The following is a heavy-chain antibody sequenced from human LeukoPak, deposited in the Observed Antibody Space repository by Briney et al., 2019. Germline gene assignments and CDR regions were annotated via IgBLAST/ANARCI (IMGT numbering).Heavy chain of an antibody. Sequence: ASVTVSCKASGYTFTSYGISWVRQAPGQGLEWMGWISAYNGNTNYAQKFQGRVTLTTDTPTSTAYMELRSLRSDDTAVYYCARDQHDCSGGSCYSVSYFQHWGQGTLVTVSS. CDR2: ISAYNGNT. J-gene: IGHJ1*01. CDR1: GYTFTSYG. V-gene: IGHV1-18*01. CDR3: ARDQHDCSGGSCYSVSYFQH. D-gene: IGHD2-15*01.